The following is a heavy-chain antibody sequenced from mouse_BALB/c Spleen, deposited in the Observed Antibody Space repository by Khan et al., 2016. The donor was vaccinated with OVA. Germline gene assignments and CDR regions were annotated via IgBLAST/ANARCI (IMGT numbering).Heavy chain of an antibody. V-gene: IGHV1-5*01. CDR3: TRRNWDVAWFAY. D-gene: IGHD4-1*01. J-gene: IGHJ3*01. Sequence: VQLQQSGTVLARPGASVKMSCKASGYTFTSYWMHWVKQRPGQGLEWIGDIYPGNTDTNYNQKFKDKAKLTAVTSTSTAYMELSSLTNEDSAVYYCTRRNWDVAWFAYWGQGTLVTVSA. CDR2: IYPGNTDT. CDR1: GYTFTSYW.